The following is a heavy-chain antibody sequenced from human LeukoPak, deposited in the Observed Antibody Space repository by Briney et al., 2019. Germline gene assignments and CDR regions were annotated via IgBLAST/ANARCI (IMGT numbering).Heavy chain of an antibody. CDR3: AKDRRPEYCSSTSCHDYYYGMDV. D-gene: IGHD2-2*01. Sequence: GVSLRLPCAPSGFTFNIYAMSGLRHSPGKGLEWVSAISGSGENIYYADSVKGRFTISRDNSKNTLYLKMNSRRAEDTAVYYCAKDRRPEYCSSTSCHDYYYGMDVWGQGTTVTVSS. CDR2: ISGSGENI. V-gene: IGHV3-23*01. CDR1: GFTFNIYA. J-gene: IGHJ6*02.